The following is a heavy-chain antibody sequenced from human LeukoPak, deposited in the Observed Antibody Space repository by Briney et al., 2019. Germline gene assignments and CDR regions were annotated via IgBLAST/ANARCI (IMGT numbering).Heavy chain of an antibody. Sequence: GGSLRLSCAASGFTFSSYWMAWVRQAPGKGLEWVANIKGDESAKHQADSVKGRFTIFRDNAQRSVYLQMSSLRGEDTAVYYCARDVGGSLDYWGQGTLVTVSS. J-gene: IGHJ4*02. V-gene: IGHV3-7*01. CDR1: GFTFSSYW. CDR2: IKGDESAK. D-gene: IGHD1-26*01. CDR3: ARDVGGSLDY.